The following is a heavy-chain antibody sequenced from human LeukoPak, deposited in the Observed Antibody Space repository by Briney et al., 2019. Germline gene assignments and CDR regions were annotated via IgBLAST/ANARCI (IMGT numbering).Heavy chain of an antibody. CDR2: IYYSGST. V-gene: IGHV4-39*07. J-gene: IGHJ3*02. CDR3: SQGIAVAGTDAFDI. Sequence: SETLSLTCTVSGGSISSSSYYWGWIRQPPGKGLEWIGSIYYSGSTYYNPSLKSRVTISVDTSKNQFSLKLSSVTAADTAVYYCSQGIAVAGTDAFDIWGQGTMVTVSS. CDR1: GGSISSSSYY. D-gene: IGHD6-19*01.